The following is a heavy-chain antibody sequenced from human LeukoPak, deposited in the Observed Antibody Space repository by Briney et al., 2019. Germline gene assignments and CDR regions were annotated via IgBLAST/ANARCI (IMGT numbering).Heavy chain of an antibody. V-gene: IGHV3-30*18. CDR2: ISYEGSTI. J-gene: IGHJ4*02. CDR3: AKDLATKYALDY. D-gene: IGHD2-8*01. CDR1: GFTFSSNA. Sequence: GGSLRLSCAASGFTFSSNAMHWVRQAPGRGLEWVAFISYEGSTIYYADSVKGRFTISRDNSKNTLSLHMHSLRAEDTAVYYCAKDLATKYALDYWGQGTLVTVSS.